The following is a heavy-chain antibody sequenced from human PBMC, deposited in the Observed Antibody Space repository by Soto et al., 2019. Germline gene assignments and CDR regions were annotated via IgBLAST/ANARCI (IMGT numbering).Heavy chain of an antibody. CDR3: AKDSWAIFGVPAVEYYAMDV. V-gene: IGHV3-23*01. CDR1: GFTFENYA. CDR2: ISGSGGTT. J-gene: IGHJ6*02. D-gene: IGHD3-3*01. Sequence: EVQLLESGGAPVQSGGSLRLSCVASGFTFENYAMSWVRQAPGKGLEWVSAISGSGGTTYYSDSVKGRFTISRDNSKNTVYLQMNDLRVEDAAEYFCAKDSWAIFGVPAVEYYAMDVWGQGTTVTVSS.